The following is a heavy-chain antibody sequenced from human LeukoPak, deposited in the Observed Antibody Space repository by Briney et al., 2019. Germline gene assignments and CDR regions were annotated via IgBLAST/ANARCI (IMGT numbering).Heavy chain of an antibody. V-gene: IGHV3-23*01. CDR2: ISGSGGST. CDR3: ARDRGRYYDSSGDNY. J-gene: IGHJ4*02. Sequence: GGSLRLSCAASGFTFSSYAMSWVRQAPGKGLEWVSAISGSGGSTYYADSVKGRFTISRDNSKNTLYLQMNSLRAEDTAVYYCARDRGRYYDSSGDNYWGQGTLVTVSS. CDR1: GFTFSSYA. D-gene: IGHD3-22*01.